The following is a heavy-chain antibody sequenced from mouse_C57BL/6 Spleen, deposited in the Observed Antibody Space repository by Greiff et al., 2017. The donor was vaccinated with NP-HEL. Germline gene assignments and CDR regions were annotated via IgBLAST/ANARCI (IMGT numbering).Heavy chain of an antibody. CDR2: IDPSDSYT. CDR1: GYTFTSYW. D-gene: IGHD2-5*01. V-gene: IGHV1-69*01. Sequence: QVHVKQPGAELVMPGASVKLSCKASGYTFTSYWMHWVKQRPGQGLEWIGEIDPSDSYTNYNQKFKGKSTLTVDKSSSTAYMQLSSLTSEDSAVYYCARWRAYYSNYNYAMDYWGQGTSVTVSS. CDR3: ARWRAYYSNYNYAMDY. J-gene: IGHJ4*01.